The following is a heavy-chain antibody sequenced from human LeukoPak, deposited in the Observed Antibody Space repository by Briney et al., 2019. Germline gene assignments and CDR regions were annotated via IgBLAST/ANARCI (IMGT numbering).Heavy chain of an antibody. CDR1: GFTFTTYG. D-gene: IGHD2-2*01. CDR3: ARPRHCSSTTCYDLDY. Sequence: GGSLRLSCAASGFTFTTYGMHWVRQAPGKGPEWVAVIWYDGSNKYYSDSVKGRFTISRDNSKNTVYLQMNSLRVDDTAVYFCARPRHCSSTTCYDLDYWGQGTLVIVSS. CDR2: IWYDGSNK. J-gene: IGHJ4*02. V-gene: IGHV3-33*01.